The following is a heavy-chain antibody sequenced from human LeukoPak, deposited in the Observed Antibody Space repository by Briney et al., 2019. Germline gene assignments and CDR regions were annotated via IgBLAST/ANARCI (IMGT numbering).Heavy chain of an antibody. CDR2: ISGYSGNT. CDR3: ARALDDYGDPPDY. D-gene: IGHD4-17*01. Sequence: GASVNVSCKTSGYSFANFAINWVRQAPGQGLEWMGWISGYSGNTHSAERFKGRVTMTTDTSTSTAYMELRSLRSDDTAVYYCARALDDYGDPPDYWGQGTLVTVSS. CDR1: GYSFANFA. J-gene: IGHJ4*02. V-gene: IGHV1-18*01.